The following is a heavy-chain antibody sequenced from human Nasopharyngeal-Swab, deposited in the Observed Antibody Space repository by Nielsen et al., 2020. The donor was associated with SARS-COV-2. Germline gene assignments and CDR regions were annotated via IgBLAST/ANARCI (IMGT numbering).Heavy chain of an antibody. Sequence: GGSLRLSCAASGFTFSSYDMHWVRQATGKGLEWVSAIGTAGDTYYPGSVKGRFTISRENAKNSLYLQMNSLRAEDTAVYYCARAHSGSYFGAFDIWGQGTMVTVSS. V-gene: IGHV3-13*01. CDR1: GFTFSSYD. D-gene: IGHD1-26*01. J-gene: IGHJ3*02. CDR2: IGTAGDT. CDR3: ARAHSGSYFGAFDI.